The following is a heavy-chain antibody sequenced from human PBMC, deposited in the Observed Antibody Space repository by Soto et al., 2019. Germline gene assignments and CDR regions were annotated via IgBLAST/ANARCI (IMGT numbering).Heavy chain of an antibody. CDR2: IYDGGST. J-gene: IGHJ4*02. CDR1: GGSVRRSNW. D-gene: IGHD1-1*01. CDR3: ARDPMRYPTYFDY. Sequence: SETLSLTCAVSGGSVRRSNWWSWVRQPPGKGLEWIGEIYDGGSTNHNPSLKSRVSMSVDKSKNQFSLNLKSVTAADTAVYYCARDPMRYPTYFDYWGQGTLVTVSS. V-gene: IGHV4-4*02.